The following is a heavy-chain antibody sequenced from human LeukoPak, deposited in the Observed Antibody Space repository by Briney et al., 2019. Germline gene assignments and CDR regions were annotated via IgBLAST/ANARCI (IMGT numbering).Heavy chain of an antibody. CDR3: ARGPWNWNYRRYYGMDV. V-gene: IGHV4-34*01. CDR2: INHSGST. J-gene: IGHJ6*02. D-gene: IGHD1-7*01. Sequence: SETLSLTCAVYGGSFSGYYWSWIRQPPGKGLEWIGEINHSGSTNYNPSLKSRATISVDTSKNQFSLKLSSVTAADTAVYYCARGPWNWNYRRYYGMDVWGQGTTVTVSS. CDR1: GGSFSGYY.